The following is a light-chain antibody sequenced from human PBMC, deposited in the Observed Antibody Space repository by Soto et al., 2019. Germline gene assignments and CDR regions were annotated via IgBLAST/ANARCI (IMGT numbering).Light chain of an antibody. CDR2: EGS. Sequence: SVLTQPASVSGAPGQSVTISCTGTSRDVGSYNLVSWYQQHPGKAPKLMIYEGSKRPSGVSNRFSGSKSGNTASLTISGLQAEDEADYYCCSYAGSSTLYVFGTGTKVTVL. V-gene: IGLV2-23*01. CDR3: CSYAGSSTLYV. J-gene: IGLJ1*01. CDR1: SRDVGSYNL.